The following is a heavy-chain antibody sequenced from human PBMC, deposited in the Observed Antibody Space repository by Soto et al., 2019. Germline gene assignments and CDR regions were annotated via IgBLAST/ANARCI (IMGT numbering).Heavy chain of an antibody. CDR3: ASNMVFGEYGMDV. CDR1: GFTFSSYA. D-gene: IGHD3-10*02. CDR2: ISGSGGII. J-gene: IGHJ6*02. V-gene: IGHV3-23*01. Sequence: GGSLRLSCAASGFTFSSYAMSWVRQAPGKGLEWVSAISGSGGIIYYADSVKGRFTISRDNSKNTLYLQMNSLRAEDTAVYYCASNMVFGEYGMDVWGQGTTVTVSS.